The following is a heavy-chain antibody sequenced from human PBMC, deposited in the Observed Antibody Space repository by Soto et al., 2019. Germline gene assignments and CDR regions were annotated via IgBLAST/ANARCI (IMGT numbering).Heavy chain of an antibody. CDR2: ISYDGSNK. CDR1: GFTFSSYG. Sequence: QVQLVESGGGVVQPGRSLRLSCAASGFTFSSYGMHWVRQAPGKGLEWVAVISYDGSNKYYADSVKGRFTISRDNSKNTLYLQMNSLRAEDTAVYYCAKGVWSGPMDVWGQGTTVTLSS. J-gene: IGHJ6*02. CDR3: AKGVWSGPMDV. V-gene: IGHV3-30*18. D-gene: IGHD3-3*01.